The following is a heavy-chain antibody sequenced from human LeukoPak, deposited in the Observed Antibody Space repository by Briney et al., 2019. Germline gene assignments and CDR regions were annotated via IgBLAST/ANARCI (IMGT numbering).Heavy chain of an antibody. D-gene: IGHD1-26*01. CDR1: GFTFSSYG. Sequence: GGSLRLSCAASGFTFSSYGMHWVRQAPGKGLEWVAFIRYDGSNKYYADSVKGRFTISRDNSKNTVYLQMGSLRAEDMAVYYCVRTSGSLDYWGQGTLVTVSS. CDR2: IRYDGSNK. CDR3: VRTSGSLDY. J-gene: IGHJ4*02. V-gene: IGHV3-30*02.